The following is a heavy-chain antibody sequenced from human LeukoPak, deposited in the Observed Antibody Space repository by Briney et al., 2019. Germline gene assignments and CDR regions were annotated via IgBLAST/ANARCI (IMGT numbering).Heavy chain of an antibody. J-gene: IGHJ4*02. CDR3: AREEYYFDTSGTNYFDY. Sequence: PGGSLRLSCAVSGFSDRSNYMSWVRQAPGKGLEWVSVIYSGGSTYYADSVKGRFTISRDNSKNTLYLQMNSLRAEDTAVYYCAREEYYFDTSGTNYFDYWGQGTLVTVSS. D-gene: IGHD3-22*01. CDR2: IYSGGST. V-gene: IGHV3-66*01. CDR1: GFSDRSNY.